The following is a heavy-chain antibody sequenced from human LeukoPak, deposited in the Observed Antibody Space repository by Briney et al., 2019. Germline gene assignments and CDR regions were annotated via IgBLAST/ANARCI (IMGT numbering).Heavy chain of an antibody. J-gene: IGHJ6*03. CDR3: ARHSVWFGELLYYYYYMDF. V-gene: IGHV5-51*01. CDR2: IYPGDSDT. D-gene: IGHD3-10*01. CDR1: GYSFTSYW. Sequence: GESLKISCNGSGYSFTSYWIGWVRPMPGKGLEWMGIIYPGDSDTRYSPSFQGQVTISADKSISTAYLQWSSLKASDTAMYYCARHSVWFGELLYYYYYMDFWGKGTTVTVSS.